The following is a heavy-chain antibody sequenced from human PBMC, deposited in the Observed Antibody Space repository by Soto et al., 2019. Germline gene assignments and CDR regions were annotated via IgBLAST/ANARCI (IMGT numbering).Heavy chain of an antibody. CDR2: ISAYNGNT. D-gene: IGHD3-16*02. J-gene: IGHJ6*03. CDR3: ARANEITFGGVIARYYYYMDV. CDR1: GYTFTSYG. Sequence: ASVKVSCKASGYTFTSYGISWVRQAPGQGLEWMGWISAYNGNTNYAQKLQGRVTMTTDTSTSTAYMELRSLRSEDTAVYYCARANEITFGGVIARYYYYMDVWGKGTTVTVSS. V-gene: IGHV1-18*01.